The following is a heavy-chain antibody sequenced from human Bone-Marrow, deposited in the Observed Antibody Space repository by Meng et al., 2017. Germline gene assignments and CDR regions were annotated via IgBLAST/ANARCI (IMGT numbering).Heavy chain of an antibody. V-gene: IGHV1-18*01. CDR1: GYTFSDYG. CDR2: INTHNGET. Sequence: ASVKVSCKASGYTFSDYGISWVRQAPGQGLEWLGWINTHNGETTSAQRLHGRVTMTTDTSTSTAYMELRSLRSDDTAVYYCARVVPIAAAGWDTYYFDYWGQGTLVTVSS. CDR3: ARVVPIAAAGWDTYYFDY. J-gene: IGHJ4*02. D-gene: IGHD6-13*01.